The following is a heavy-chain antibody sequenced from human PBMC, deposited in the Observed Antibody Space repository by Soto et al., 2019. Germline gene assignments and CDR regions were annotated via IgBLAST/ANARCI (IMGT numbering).Heavy chain of an antibody. V-gene: IGHV3-74*01. Sequence: EVQLVESGGGLVQPGGSLTLSCAASGFTFSRRWMHWVRQAPGKGLVWVSRIKTDGTSTSYADSVKGRFTISRDNAKNTLGLQMNSLTAEDTAVYYCARDMRAVPWYGGVSSAFDIWGQWTVVTVSS. J-gene: IGHJ3*02. CDR1: GFTFSRRW. D-gene: IGHD3-10*01. CDR2: IKTDGTST. CDR3: ARDMRAVPWYGGVSSAFDI.